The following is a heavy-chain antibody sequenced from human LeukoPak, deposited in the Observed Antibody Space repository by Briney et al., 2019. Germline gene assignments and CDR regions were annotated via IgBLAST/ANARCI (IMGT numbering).Heavy chain of an antibody. Sequence: SETLSLICAVYGGSFSGYYWSWIRQPPGKGLEWIGEINHSGSTNYNPSLKSRVTISVDTSKNQFSLKLSSVTAADTAVYYCARRRTYYYGSGSLSNANWFDPWGQGTLVTVSS. D-gene: IGHD3-10*01. J-gene: IGHJ5*02. CDR3: ARRRTYYYGSGSLSNANWFDP. V-gene: IGHV4-34*01. CDR1: GGSFSGYY. CDR2: INHSGST.